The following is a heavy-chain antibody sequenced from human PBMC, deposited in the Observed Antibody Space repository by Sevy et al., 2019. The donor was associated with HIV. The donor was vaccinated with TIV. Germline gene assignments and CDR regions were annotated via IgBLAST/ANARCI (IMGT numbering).Heavy chain of an antibody. CDR2: VYYTGGT. CDR3: ARRNDLDI. D-gene: IGHD2-21*02. V-gene: IGHV4-59*08. Sequence: SETLSLTCTVSGGSINSDHWNWIRQPPGKGLEWIGYVYYTGGTNYNPSLKNRVTISVDRTKNQFSLTLTSVTAADTAVYYCARRNDLDIWGQGTMVTVSS. CDR1: GGSINSDH. J-gene: IGHJ3*02.